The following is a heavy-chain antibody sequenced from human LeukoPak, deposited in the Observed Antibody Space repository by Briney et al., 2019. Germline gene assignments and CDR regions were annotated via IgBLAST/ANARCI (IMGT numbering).Heavy chain of an antibody. CDR1: GGTFSSYA. V-gene: IGHV1-69*05. Sequence: GASVKVSCNASGGTFSSYAISWVRQAPGQGLEWMGRIIPIFGTANYAQKFQGRVTITTDESTSTAYMELSSLRSEDTAVYYCASGDFWSGPFDYWGQGTLVTVSS. CDR3: ASGDFWSGPFDY. CDR2: IIPIFGTA. J-gene: IGHJ4*02. D-gene: IGHD3-3*01.